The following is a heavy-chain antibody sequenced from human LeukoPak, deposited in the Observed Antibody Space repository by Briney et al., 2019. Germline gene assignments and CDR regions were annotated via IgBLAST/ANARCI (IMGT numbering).Heavy chain of an antibody. CDR2: ISSSGSTI. J-gene: IGHJ4*02. CDR3: AKVTTVTTRFDY. Sequence: GGSLRLSCAASEFTFSDYYMTWIRQAPGKGLEWVSYISSSGSTIYYADSVKGRFTISRDNAKNSLYLQMNSLRAEDTAVYYCAKVTTVTTRFDYWGQGTLVTVSS. D-gene: IGHD4-17*01. V-gene: IGHV3-11*04. CDR1: EFTFSDYY.